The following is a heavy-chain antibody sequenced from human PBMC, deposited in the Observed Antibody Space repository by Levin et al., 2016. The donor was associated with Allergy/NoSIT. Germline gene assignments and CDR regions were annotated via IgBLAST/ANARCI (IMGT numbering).Heavy chain of an antibody. CDR3: ASERPIVPGGFY. J-gene: IGHJ4*02. V-gene: IGHV1-2*02. Sequence: WVRQAPGQGLEWMGWINPNSGGTNYAQKFQGRVTMTRDTSISTAYMELSRLRSDDTAVYYCASERPIVPGGFYWGQGTLVTVSS. D-gene: IGHD1-26*01. CDR2: INPNSGGT.